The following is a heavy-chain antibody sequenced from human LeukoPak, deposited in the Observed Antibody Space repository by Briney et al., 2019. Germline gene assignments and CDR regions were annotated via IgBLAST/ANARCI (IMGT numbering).Heavy chain of an antibody. D-gene: IGHD2-21*02. V-gene: IGHV3-15*01. CDR1: GFTFSDAW. Sequence: PGGSLRLSCAASGFTFSDAWVSWVRQAPGMGLEWVGRIKRKTDGGTTDYAAPVKGRFTISRDDSSGTLYLLMNSLKTEDTAVYYCSTSLRGSDCCLDYWGQGTLVAVSS. J-gene: IGHJ4*02. CDR2: IKRKTDGGTT. CDR3: STSLRGSDCCLDY.